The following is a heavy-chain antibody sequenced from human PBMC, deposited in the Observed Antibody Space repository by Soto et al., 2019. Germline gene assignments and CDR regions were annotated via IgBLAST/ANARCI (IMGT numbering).Heavy chain of an antibody. CDR3: ARRIVVVPAAIGENWFDP. J-gene: IGHJ5*02. Sequence: EESLKISCKGSGDSFTSYWISWVRQMPGKGLEWMGRIDPSDSYTNYSPSFQGHVTISADKSISTAYLQWSSLRASDTAMYYCARRIVVVPAAIGENWFDPWGQGTLVTVSS. CDR1: GDSFTSYW. D-gene: IGHD2-2*01. CDR2: IDPSDSYT. V-gene: IGHV5-10-1*01.